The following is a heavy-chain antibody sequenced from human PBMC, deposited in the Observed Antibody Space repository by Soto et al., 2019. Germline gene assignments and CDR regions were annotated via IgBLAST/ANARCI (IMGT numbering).Heavy chain of an antibody. D-gene: IGHD3-16*01. Sequence: GSGPTLVNPTQTLTLTCTFSGFSLSTYRVGVGWIRQPPGKALEWLAIIYWDDDKRYSPSLQSRLAITKDTSKNQVVLTMTNLDTVDTATYYCAHIMITYGGVSALDAFDFWGQGTVVTVSS. J-gene: IGHJ3*01. CDR3: AHIMITYGGVSALDAFDF. V-gene: IGHV2-5*02. CDR2: IYWDDDK. CDR1: GFSLSTYRVG.